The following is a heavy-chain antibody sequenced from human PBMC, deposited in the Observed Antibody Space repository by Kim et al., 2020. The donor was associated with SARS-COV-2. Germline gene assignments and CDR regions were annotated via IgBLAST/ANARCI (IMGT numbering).Heavy chain of an antibody. J-gene: IGHJ4*02. Sequence: SETLSLTCTVSGTSISSYYWSWIRQPPGKGLEWIGNIYYSGSTYYNPSLKSRVTISVDTSKNQFSLKLSSVTAADTAVYYCARFQSRGGYNNGFDSWGPG. CDR3: ARFQSRGGYNNGFDS. CDR1: GTSISSYY. CDR2: IYYSGST. D-gene: IGHD5-12*01. V-gene: IGHV4-59*01.